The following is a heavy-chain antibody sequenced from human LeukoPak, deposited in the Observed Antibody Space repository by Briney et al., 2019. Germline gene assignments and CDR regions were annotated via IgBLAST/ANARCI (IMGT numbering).Heavy chain of an antibody. CDR2: IYSGGST. J-gene: IGHJ4*02. D-gene: IGHD1-7*01. CDR1: RFTVSSNY. Sequence: GGSLRLSCAASRFTVSSNYMSWIRQAPGKGLEWVSVIYSGGSTYYADSVKGRFTISRDNSKNTLYLQMNSLRAEDTAVYYCARVFTWNYEDFDYWGQGTLVTVSS. V-gene: IGHV3-66*02. CDR3: ARVFTWNYEDFDY.